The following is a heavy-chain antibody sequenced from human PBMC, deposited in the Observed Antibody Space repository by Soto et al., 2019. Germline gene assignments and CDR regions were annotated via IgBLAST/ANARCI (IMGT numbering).Heavy chain of an antibody. V-gene: IGHV4-39*01. J-gene: IGHJ4*02. CDR1: GGSISSNSYY. D-gene: IGHD3-16*01. Sequence: QLQLQESGPGLVKPSETLSLACTVSGGSISSNSYYWDWIRQPPGKGLEWIGSMYYSGATYHNPSLQRRVTISVDTSKNQFSLHLSSVTAADTAVYYCARHAAYDSVWGKSDGSHYWGQGTLVTVSS. CDR2: MYYSGAT. CDR3: ARHAAYDSVWGKSDGSHY.